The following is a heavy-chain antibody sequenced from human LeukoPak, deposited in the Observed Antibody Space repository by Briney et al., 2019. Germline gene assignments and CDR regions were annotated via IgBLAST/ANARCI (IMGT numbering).Heavy chain of an antibody. CDR2: FNPNTGDA. V-gene: IGHV1-2*04. CDR3: ATGGPQTSGEKRGLDY. D-gene: IGHD6-25*01. CDR1: GYRFTDFS. Sequence: GASVKVSCKASGYRFTDFSIYWVRQAPGQGLEWMGWFNPNTGDAKYAEKFQGWITMTSDTSIRTACMEIRSLKSDDTAIYYCATGGPQTSGEKRGLDYWGQGTLVTVSS. J-gene: IGHJ4*02.